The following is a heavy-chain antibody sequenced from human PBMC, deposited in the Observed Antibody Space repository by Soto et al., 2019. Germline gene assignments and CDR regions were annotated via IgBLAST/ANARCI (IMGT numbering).Heavy chain of an antibody. J-gene: IGHJ6*02. D-gene: IGHD2-15*01. Sequence: QVRLVQSGAEVKKPGSSVKVSCKASGGTFSSYAISWVRQAPGQGLEWMGGIIPIFGTANYAQKFQGRVTITADESTSTAYMELSSLRSEDTAVYYCARDQVVVAARSYYYYGMDVWGQGTTVTVSS. CDR2: IIPIFGTA. CDR3: ARDQVVVAARSYYYYGMDV. V-gene: IGHV1-69*12. CDR1: GGTFSSYA.